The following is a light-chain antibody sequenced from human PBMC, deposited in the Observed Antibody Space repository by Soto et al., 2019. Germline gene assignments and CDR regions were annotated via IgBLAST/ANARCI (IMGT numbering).Light chain of an antibody. J-gene: IGKJ1*01. CDR1: QGIRSD. CDR3: LQSYNFPRT. V-gene: IGKV1-6*01. Sequence: AIQMTQSPSSLSASVEDRVTISCRASQGIRSDLAWYQQKPGKAPKLLIFAASTLQSGVPSRFSGRGSATDFTLTISSLQPEDFATYYCLQSYNFPRTFGQGTKVEIK. CDR2: AAS.